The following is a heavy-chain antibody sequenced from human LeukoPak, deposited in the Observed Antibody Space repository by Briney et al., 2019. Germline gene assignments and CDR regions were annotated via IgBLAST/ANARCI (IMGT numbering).Heavy chain of an antibody. J-gene: IGHJ4*02. Sequence: SQTLSLTCTVSGGSSSSGDYYWNWIRQRPGKGLEWIGYIHYSGSAFYNPSLKSRVTISVDTSKNQFSLKLSSVTAADTAVYYCARSHTPQYYYDSSGLYYWGQGTLVTVSS. D-gene: IGHD3-22*01. V-gene: IGHV4-30-4*01. CDR2: IHYSGSA. CDR3: ARSHTPQYYYDSSGLYY. CDR1: GGSSSSGDYY.